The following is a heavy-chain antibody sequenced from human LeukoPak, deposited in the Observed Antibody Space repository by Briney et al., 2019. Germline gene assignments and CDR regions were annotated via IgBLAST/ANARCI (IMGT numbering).Heavy chain of an antibody. Sequence: SETLSLTCTVSGGSISGYYWTWIRQPPGKGLEWIGEINHSGSTNYNPSLKSRVTISVDTSKNQFSLKLSSVTAADTAVYYCARLRWSTPFDYWGQGTLVTVSS. CDR2: INHSGST. CDR3: ARLRWSTPFDY. V-gene: IGHV4-34*01. J-gene: IGHJ4*02. D-gene: IGHD4-17*01. CDR1: GGSISGYY.